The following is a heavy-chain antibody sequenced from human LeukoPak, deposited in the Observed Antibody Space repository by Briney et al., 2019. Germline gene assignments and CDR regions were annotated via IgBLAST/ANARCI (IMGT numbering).Heavy chain of an antibody. CDR2: ISYDGPNK. CDR1: GFTFSSYG. V-gene: IGHV3-30*18. J-gene: IGHJ4*02. CDR3: AKEKLPSGYSFLTDY. D-gene: IGHD5-18*01. Sequence: GRSLRLSCAASGFTFSSYGMHWVRQAPGKGLEWVAVISYDGPNKYYADSVKGRFTISRGDSKSALYLQMNSLRAEDTAVYYCAKEKLPSGYSFLTDYWGQGTLVTVSS.